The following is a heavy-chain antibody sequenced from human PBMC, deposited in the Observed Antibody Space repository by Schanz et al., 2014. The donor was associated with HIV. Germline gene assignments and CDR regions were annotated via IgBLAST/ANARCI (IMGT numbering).Heavy chain of an antibody. Sequence: EQLVASGGGVVQPGRSLRLSCVASGFNFNSYGMHWVRQAPGKGLEWVAVISYDGTKKHYADSVKGRFTISRDNSKNTLNLRVNSLRAEDTAVYYCAKDRNYYDSKYIGKGNYYYYYGMDVWGQGTTVTVSS. CDR3: AKDRNYYDSKYIGKGNYYYYYGMDV. CDR1: GFNFNSYG. D-gene: IGHD3-22*01. J-gene: IGHJ6*02. V-gene: IGHV3-30*18. CDR2: ISYDGTKK.